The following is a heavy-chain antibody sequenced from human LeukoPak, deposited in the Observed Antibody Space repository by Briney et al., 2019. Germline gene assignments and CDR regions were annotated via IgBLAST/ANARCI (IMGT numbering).Heavy chain of an antibody. CDR2: ISAYNGNT. J-gene: IGHJ3*02. CDR1: GYTFTSYG. D-gene: IGHD3-10*01. CDR3: VRGRLLWFGELPTYDAFDI. Sequence: ASVKVSCKASGYTFTSYGISWVRQAPGQGLEWMGWISAYNGNTNYAQKLQGRVTMTTDTSTSTAYMELRSLRSDDTAVYYCVRGRLLWFGELPTYDAFDIWGQGTMVTVSS. V-gene: IGHV1-18*01.